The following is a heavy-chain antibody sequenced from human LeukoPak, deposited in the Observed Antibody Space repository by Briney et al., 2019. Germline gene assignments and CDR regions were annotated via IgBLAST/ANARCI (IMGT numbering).Heavy chain of an antibody. V-gene: IGHV3-23*01. CDR2: LSGSGGST. CDR1: GFIVSSSY. Sequence: GGSLRLSCAASGFIVSSSYMSWVRQAPGKGLEWVSDLSGSGGSTYYADSVKGRFTISRDNSKNTLYLQMNSRRAEDTAVYYCARQTLNFDWLLYLDYWGQGTLVTVSS. J-gene: IGHJ4*02. CDR3: ARQTLNFDWLLYLDY. D-gene: IGHD3-9*01.